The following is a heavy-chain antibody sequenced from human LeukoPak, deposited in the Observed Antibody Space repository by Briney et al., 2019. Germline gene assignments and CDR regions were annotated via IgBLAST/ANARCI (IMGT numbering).Heavy chain of an antibody. Sequence: SETLSLTCTVSGGSMSSYYWSWIRQPPGKGLEWIGYIYYSGSTKYNPSLKSRVTISVDTSKNQFSLKLSAVTAADTAVYYCARGARAGYNLEPFDYWGQGTLVTVSS. CDR2: IYYSGST. V-gene: IGHV4-59*08. J-gene: IGHJ4*02. D-gene: IGHD5-24*01. CDR1: GGSMSSYY. CDR3: ARGARAGYNLEPFDY.